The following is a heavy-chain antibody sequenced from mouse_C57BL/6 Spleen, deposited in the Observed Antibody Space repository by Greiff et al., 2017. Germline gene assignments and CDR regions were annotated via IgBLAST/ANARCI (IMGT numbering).Heavy chain of an antibody. Sequence: VQLVESGPGLVAPSQSLSITCTVSGFSFTSYGVDWVRQTPGKGLEWLGVIWGVGSTNYNSALKSRLSISKDNSKSQVFLKKNSLQTDDTTMNYCASNDYDGFAYWGQGTLVTVSA. V-gene: IGHV2-6*01. D-gene: IGHD2-4*01. CDR3: ASNDYDGFAY. CDR2: IWGVGST. CDR1: GFSFTSYG. J-gene: IGHJ3*01.